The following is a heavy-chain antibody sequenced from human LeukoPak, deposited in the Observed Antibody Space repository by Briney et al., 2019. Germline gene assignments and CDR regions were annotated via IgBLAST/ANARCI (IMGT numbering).Heavy chain of an antibody. V-gene: IGHV5-51*01. CDR1: GYSFTNYW. J-gene: IGHJ4*02. Sequence: GESLKISCKGSGYSFTNYWIGWVRQMPGKGLEWMGIIYPGDSTTTYSPSFQGQITISADKSISTAYLQWSSLKASDTAIYYCGLHPAQSSGNLNFWGQGTLVTVSS. CDR3: GLHPAQSSGNLNF. CDR2: IYPGDSTT. D-gene: IGHD3-10*01.